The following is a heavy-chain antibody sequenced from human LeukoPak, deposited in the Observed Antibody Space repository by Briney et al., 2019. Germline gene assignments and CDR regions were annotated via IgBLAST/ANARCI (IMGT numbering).Heavy chain of an antibody. D-gene: IGHD2-21*01. J-gene: IGHJ4*02. CDR1: GGTFSSCA. CDR3: ARMEGYAYSDY. CDR2: IFPIFGTA. Sequence: GVSVKVSCKASGGTFSSCAISWVRQAPGQGLEWMGGIFPIFGTANYAQKFQGRVTITADESTSTAYMELSSLRSEDTAIYYCARMEGYAYSDYWGQGTLVTVSS. V-gene: IGHV1-69*13.